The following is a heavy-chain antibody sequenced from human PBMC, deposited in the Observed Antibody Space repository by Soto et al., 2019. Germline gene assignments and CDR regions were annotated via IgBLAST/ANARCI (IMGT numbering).Heavy chain of an antibody. CDR2: IYVTGAV. Sequence: SETLSLTCSVSGAALNSGNDYWSWIRQVPGKGLEWIVHIYVTGAVDYNPSLRDRTTISQDTSERQFSLNLRLVTAADTAVYYCPRLRIATNNYKWFDPWRQGTLDTVSS. CDR3: PRLRIATNNYKWFDP. D-gene: IGHD1-20*01. CDR1: GAALNSGNDY. J-gene: IGHJ5*02. V-gene: IGHV4-31*02.